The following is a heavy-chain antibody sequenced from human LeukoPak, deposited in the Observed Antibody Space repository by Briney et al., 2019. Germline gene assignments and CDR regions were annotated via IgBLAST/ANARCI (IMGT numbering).Heavy chain of an antibody. V-gene: IGHV4-34*01. Sequence: SETLSLTCAVYGGSFSGHYWSWIRQPPGKGLEWIGEINHSGSTNSNPSLKNRVTISVDTSKNQFSLSLSSVTAADTAVYYCARAADGYNFFDYWGQGALVTVSS. J-gene: IGHJ4*02. CDR1: GGSFSGHY. CDR2: INHSGST. D-gene: IGHD5-24*01. CDR3: ARAADGYNFFDY.